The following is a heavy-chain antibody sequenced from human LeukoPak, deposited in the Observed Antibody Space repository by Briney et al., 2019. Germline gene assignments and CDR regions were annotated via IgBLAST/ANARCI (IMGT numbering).Heavy chain of an antibody. V-gene: IGHV3-23*01. CDR2: ISGSGGRT. Sequence: GGSLRPSCGASGFTFSSYAMSWVRQAPGKGLEWVSGISGSGGRTYYADSVKGRFTMSRDNSKNTLFLQMNSLRAEDTAVYYCAKDFVSSSLYYYFYMDVWGKGTTVTVSS. J-gene: IGHJ6*03. CDR1: GFTFSSYA. D-gene: IGHD6-13*01. CDR3: AKDFVSSSLYYYFYMDV.